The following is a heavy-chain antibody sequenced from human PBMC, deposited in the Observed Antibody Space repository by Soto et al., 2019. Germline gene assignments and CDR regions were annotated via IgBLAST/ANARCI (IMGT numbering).Heavy chain of an antibody. Sequence: SVKVSCKASGGTFSSYAISWVRQAPGQGLEWMGGIIPILGIANYAQKFQGRVTITSDKSTSTAYMELSSLRSEDTAVDYCARARSGITGTYDAFDIWGQGTMVTVSS. V-gene: IGHV1-69*10. CDR2: IIPILGIA. D-gene: IGHD1-20*01. CDR3: ARARSGITGTYDAFDI. J-gene: IGHJ3*02. CDR1: GGTFSSYA.